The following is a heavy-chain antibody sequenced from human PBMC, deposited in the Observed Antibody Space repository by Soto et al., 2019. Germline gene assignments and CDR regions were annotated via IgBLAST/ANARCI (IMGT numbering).Heavy chain of an antibody. J-gene: IGHJ3*02. CDR1: GFTFSSYA. CDR3: ARSSGWYDDAFDI. CDR2: ISYDGSNK. D-gene: IGHD6-19*01. V-gene: IGHV3-30-3*01. Sequence: GGSLRLSCAASGFTFSSYAMHWVRQAPGKGLEWVAVISYDGSNKYYADSVKGRFTISRDNSKNTLYLQMNSLRAEDTAVYYCARSSGWYDDAFDIWGQGTMVTVSS.